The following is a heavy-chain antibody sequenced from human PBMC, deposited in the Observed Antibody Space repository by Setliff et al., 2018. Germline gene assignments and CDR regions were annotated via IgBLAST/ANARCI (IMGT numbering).Heavy chain of an antibody. Sequence: PGESLKISCKGSGYRFSNYWIGWVRQMPGKGLEWMGIIYGGDSDTRYSPSFQGLVSISADKSISTAYLKLNSVTPADTAVYYCARGSEFYYGSGTIDSWGPGTLVTVSS. CDR2: IYGGDSDT. J-gene: IGHJ4*02. D-gene: IGHD3-10*01. V-gene: IGHV5-51*01. CDR3: ARGSEFYYGSGTIDS. CDR1: GYRFSNYW.